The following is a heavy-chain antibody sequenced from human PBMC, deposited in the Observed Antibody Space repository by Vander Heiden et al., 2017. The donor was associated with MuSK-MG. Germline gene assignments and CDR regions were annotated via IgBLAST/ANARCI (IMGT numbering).Heavy chain of an antibody. V-gene: IGHV4-39*01. D-gene: IGHD6-6*01. CDR2: IYYSGST. J-gene: IGHJ3*02. Sequence: QLQLQESGPGLVKPSETLSLTCTVSGGSISSSSYYGGWLRQSPGKGLEWIASIYYSGSTYYNPSLKSRVTISVDTSKNQFSLKLSSVTAADTAVYYCARTLLAAREAFDIWGQGPMVTVSS. CDR3: ARTLLAAREAFDI. CDR1: GGSISSSSYY.